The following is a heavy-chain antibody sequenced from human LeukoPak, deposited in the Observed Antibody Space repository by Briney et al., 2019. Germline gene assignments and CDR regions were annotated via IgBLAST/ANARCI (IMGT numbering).Heavy chain of an antibody. J-gene: IGHJ4*02. Sequence: GGSLRLSCAASGFAFSSSWMAWVRQAPRKGLEWAAAIKEDGSETYYVDSVKGRFTISRNNAKNSLYLQMSSLRVEDTAVYYCARTTYGDYWGQGTLVTVSS. CDR3: ARTTYGDY. V-gene: IGHV3-7*02. CDR2: IKEDGSET. D-gene: IGHD1-1*01. CDR1: GFAFSSSW.